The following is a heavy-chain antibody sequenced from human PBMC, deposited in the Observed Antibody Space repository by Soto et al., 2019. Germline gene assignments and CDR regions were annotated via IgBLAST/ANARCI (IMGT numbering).Heavy chain of an antibody. D-gene: IGHD2-2*01. V-gene: IGHV1-2*04. J-gene: IGHJ6*02. Sequence: QVQLVQSGAEVKKPGASVKVSCKASGYTFTGYNMHWVRQAPGQGLEWMGWIKPNSGGNNYEQKFQGWVTNTRDTTISTPYLELSRLISDEPAVYYCESANAAVNCSSTRCYPNYYYGMDVWGQGTTVTVSS. CDR1: GYTFTGYN. CDR3: ESANAAVNCSSTRCYPNYYYGMDV. CDR2: IKPNSGGN.